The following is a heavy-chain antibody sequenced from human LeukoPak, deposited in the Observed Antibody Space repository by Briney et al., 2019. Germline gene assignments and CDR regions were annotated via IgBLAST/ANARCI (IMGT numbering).Heavy chain of an antibody. J-gene: IGHJ4*02. CDR3: ARDGLVGAEATPTDY. Sequence: PSETLSLTCTVSGGSISSGGYYWSWIRQPPGKGLEWIGYIYHSGSTYYNPSLKSRVTISVDRPKNQFSLKLSSVTAADTAVYYCARDGLVGAEATPTDYWGQGTLVTVSS. V-gene: IGHV4-30-2*01. D-gene: IGHD1-26*01. CDR1: GGSISSGGYY. CDR2: IYHSGST.